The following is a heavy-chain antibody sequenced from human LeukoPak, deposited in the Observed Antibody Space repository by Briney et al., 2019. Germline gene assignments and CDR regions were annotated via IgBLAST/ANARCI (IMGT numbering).Heavy chain of an antibody. Sequence: GGSLRLSCAASGFTVSSNYMSWVRQAPGKGLEWVSIIYSGGSTYYADSVKGRFTLSRDNSENTVYLQMNSLRVEDTAMYYCATISDLLFYFDSWGQGTLVTVSS. J-gene: IGHJ4*02. V-gene: IGHV3-66*01. CDR2: IYSGGST. CDR3: ATISDLLFYFDS. CDR1: GFTVSSNY.